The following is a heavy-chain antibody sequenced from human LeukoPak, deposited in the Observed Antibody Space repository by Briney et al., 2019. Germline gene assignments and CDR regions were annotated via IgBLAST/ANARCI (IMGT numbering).Heavy chain of an antibody. CDR1: GGSVSSTNYY. Sequence: SETLSLTCSVSGGSVSSTNYYWAWIRQPPGKGLEWIGSINYSGSTYYNPSLKGRVIISVDTSKNQFSLTVSSVTAADRAVYYCASEVVAAGTDYWGQGTLVTVSS. CDR2: INYSGST. V-gene: IGHV4-39*01. CDR3: ASEVVAAGTDY. D-gene: IGHD6-13*01. J-gene: IGHJ4*02.